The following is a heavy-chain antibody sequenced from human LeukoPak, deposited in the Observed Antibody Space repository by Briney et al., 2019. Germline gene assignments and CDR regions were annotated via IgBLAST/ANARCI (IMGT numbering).Heavy chain of an antibody. D-gene: IGHD3-22*01. CDR2: IRYDGSNK. Sequence: GGSLRLSCAASGFTFSSYGMHWVRQAPGKGLEWVAFIRYDGSNKYYADSVKGRFTISRDNSKNTLYLQTNSLRAEDTAVYYCAKDLSGSGYYFMLDYWGQGTLVTVSS. CDR1: GFTFSSYG. J-gene: IGHJ4*02. CDR3: AKDLSGSGYYFMLDY. V-gene: IGHV3-30*02.